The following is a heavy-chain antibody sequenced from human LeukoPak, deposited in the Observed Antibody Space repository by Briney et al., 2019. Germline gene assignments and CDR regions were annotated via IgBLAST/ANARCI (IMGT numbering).Heavy chain of an antibody. CDR2: IKSKTDGGTT. V-gene: IGHV3-15*01. Sequence: GGSLRLSCAASGFTFSNARMSWVRQAPGKGLEWVGRIKSKTDGGTTDYAAPVKGRFTISRDDSKNALYLQMNSLRAEDTAVYYCAKDFRVRTVLPYYFDYWGQGTLVTVSS. CDR1: GFTFSNAR. D-gene: IGHD1-14*01. J-gene: IGHJ4*02. CDR3: AKDFRVRTVLPYYFDY.